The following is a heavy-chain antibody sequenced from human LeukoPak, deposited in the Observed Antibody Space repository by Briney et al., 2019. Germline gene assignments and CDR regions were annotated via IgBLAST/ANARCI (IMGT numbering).Heavy chain of an antibody. CDR1: GGSFSGYS. V-gene: IGHV4-34*01. Sequence: SETLSLTCAVYGGSFSGYSWSWIRQPPGKGLEWIGEINHRGSTNYNPSLKSRVIISIDTSKKQFSLKLSSVTAADTAVYYCAREGRYGSIAARRFRFDPWGQGTLVTVSS. CDR2: INHRGST. CDR3: AREGRYGSIAARRFRFDP. D-gene: IGHD6-6*01. J-gene: IGHJ5*02.